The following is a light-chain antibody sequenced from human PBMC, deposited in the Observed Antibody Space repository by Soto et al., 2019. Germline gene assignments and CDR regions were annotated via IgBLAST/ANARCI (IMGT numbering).Light chain of an antibody. CDR2: ENN. J-gene: IGLJ3*02. V-gene: IGLV6-57*04. CDR3: QSYDSSNQV. CDR1: SGSIANNY. Sequence: NFMLTQPHSVSESPGKTVTISCTRSSGSIANNYVQWYQQRPGSAPTTVIYENNQRPSGVPDRFSGSIDSSSNSASLTISRLKTEDEADYYCQSYDSSNQVFGGGTKVTVL.